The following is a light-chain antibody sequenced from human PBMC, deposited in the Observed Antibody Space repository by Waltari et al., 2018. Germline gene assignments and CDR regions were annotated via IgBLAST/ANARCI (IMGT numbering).Light chain of an antibody. CDR2: DAS. J-gene: IGKJ4*01. V-gene: IGKV3-11*01. Sequence: EIVLTQSPATLSLSPGERATLSCRARQSVSSYLAWYHQKPGQAPRLLIYDASNRATGIPARFSGSGSGTDFTLTITSLEPEDFTVYYCQHRSNWPLTFGGGTKVEIK. CDR1: QSVSSY. CDR3: QHRSNWPLT.